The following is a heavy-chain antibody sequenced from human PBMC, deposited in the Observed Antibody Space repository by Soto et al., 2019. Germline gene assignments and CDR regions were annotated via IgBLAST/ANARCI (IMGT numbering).Heavy chain of an antibody. Sequence: SGPTLVNPRQTLTLTCTFSGFSLATPGMCVSWIGQPPGKALEWLAVIDWDDDKYYSTSLKTRLSISMDTSKNQVVLEMTNVAPVDTATYYCAHIRGAGAYYYYPMDVWGQGTTVTVSS. J-gene: IGHJ6*02. V-gene: IGHV2-70*12. CDR3: AHIRGAGAYYYYPMDV. D-gene: IGHD3-10*01. CDR1: GFSLATPGMC. CDR2: IDWDDDK.